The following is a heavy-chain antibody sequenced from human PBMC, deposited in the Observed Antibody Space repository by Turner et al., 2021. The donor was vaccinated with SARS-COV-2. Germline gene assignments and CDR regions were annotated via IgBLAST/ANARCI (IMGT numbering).Heavy chain of an antibody. J-gene: IGHJ4*02. Sequence: QVQLVQSGAAVKKPGASVKVPCKVSGYTLTELSMHWVRQAPGKGLEWMGGFDPEDGETIYAQKFQGRVTMTEDTSTDTAYMELSSLRSEDTAVYYCLGRDIVVVLVAISEVDYWGQGTLVTVSS. D-gene: IGHD2-2*01. CDR3: LGRDIVVVLVAISEVDY. CDR1: GYTLTELS. V-gene: IGHV1-24*01. CDR2: FDPEDGET.